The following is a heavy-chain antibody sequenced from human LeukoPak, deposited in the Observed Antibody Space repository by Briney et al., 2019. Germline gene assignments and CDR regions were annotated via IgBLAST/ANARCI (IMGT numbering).Heavy chain of an antibody. V-gene: IGHV4-4*07. D-gene: IGHD3-22*01. CDR3: ARDQTYYDSSGYSLYAFDI. J-gene: IGHJ3*02. CDR1: GGSISSYY. CDR2: IYTSGST. Sequence: SETLSLTCTDSGGSISSYYWSWIRQPAGKGLEWIGRIYTSGSTNYNPSLKSRVTTSVDTSKNQFSLKLSSVTAADTAVYYCARDQTYYDSSGYSLYAFDIWGQGTMVTVSS.